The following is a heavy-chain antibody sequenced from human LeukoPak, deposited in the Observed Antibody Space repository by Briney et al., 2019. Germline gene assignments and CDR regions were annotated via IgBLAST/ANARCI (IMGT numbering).Heavy chain of an antibody. CDR3: ARLTGTTFSPLDY. D-gene: IGHD1-7*01. CDR2: ISGSGGST. J-gene: IGHJ4*02. CDR1: GFTFSSYT. Sequence: GGSLRLSCAASGFTFSSYTMSWVRQAPGKGLEWVSAISGSGGSTYYADSVKGRFTISRDNSKNTLYLQMNSLRAEDTAVYYCARLTGTTFSPLDYRGQGTLVTVSS. V-gene: IGHV3-23*01.